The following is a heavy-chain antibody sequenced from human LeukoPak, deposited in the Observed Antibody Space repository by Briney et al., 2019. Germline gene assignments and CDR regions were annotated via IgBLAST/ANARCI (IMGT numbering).Heavy chain of an antibody. Sequence: GGSLRLSCAASGFTFSSYGMRWVRQAPGKGLEWVAFIRYDGSNKYYADSVKGRFTISRDNSKNTLYLQMNSLRAEDTAVYDCATDRREAFDIWGQGTMVTVSS. V-gene: IGHV3-30*02. CDR3: ATDRREAFDI. CDR2: IRYDGSNK. CDR1: GFTFSSYG. J-gene: IGHJ3*02.